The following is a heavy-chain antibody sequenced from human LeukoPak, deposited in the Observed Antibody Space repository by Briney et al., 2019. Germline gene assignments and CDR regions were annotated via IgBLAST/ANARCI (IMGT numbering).Heavy chain of an antibody. Sequence: GGSLRLSCAASGFTFSSYAMHWVRQAPGKGLEWVAVISYDGSNKYYADSVKGRFTISRDNSKNTLYLQMNSLRAEDTAVYYCAKDHHYDILTGYYTHDYWGQGTLVTVSS. CDR1: GFTFSSYA. CDR2: ISYDGSNK. V-gene: IGHV3-30*04. CDR3: AKDHHYDILTGYYTHDY. J-gene: IGHJ4*02. D-gene: IGHD3-9*01.